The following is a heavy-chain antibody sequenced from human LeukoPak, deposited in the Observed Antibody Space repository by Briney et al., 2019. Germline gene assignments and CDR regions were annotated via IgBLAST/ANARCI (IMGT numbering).Heavy chain of an antibody. CDR1: GFTFSSYA. Sequence: GGSLRLSCAASGFTFSSYAMSWVRQAPGKGLEWVSAISGSGGSTYYAGSVKGRFTISRDNSKNTLYLQMNSLRAEDTAVYYCAKVPAVSVVPAAIYWGQGTLVTVSS. D-gene: IGHD2-2*01. V-gene: IGHV3-23*01. CDR3: AKVPAVSVVPAAIY. J-gene: IGHJ4*02. CDR2: ISGSGGST.